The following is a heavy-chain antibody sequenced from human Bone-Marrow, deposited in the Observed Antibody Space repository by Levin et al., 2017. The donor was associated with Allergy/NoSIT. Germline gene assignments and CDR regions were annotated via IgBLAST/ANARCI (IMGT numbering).Heavy chain of an antibody. CDR3: AREPRSDDVRDDFWSGYSSSPFDY. J-gene: IGHJ4*02. V-gene: IGHV4-4*02. Sequence: SETLSLTCAVSGGSISSSNWWSWVRQPPGKGLEWIGEIYHSGSTSYNPSLKSRVTISVDKSKNQFSLRLSSVTAADTAVYYCAREPRSDDVRDDFWSGYSSSPFDYWGQGTLVTVSS. D-gene: IGHD3-3*01. CDR1: GGSISSSNW. CDR2: IYHSGST.